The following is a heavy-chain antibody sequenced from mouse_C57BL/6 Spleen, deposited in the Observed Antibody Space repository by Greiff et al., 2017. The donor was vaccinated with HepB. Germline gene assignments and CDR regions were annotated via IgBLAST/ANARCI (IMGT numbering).Heavy chain of an antibody. V-gene: IGHV1-81*01. Sequence: VQLQQSGAELARPGASVKLSCKASGYTFTSYGISWVKQRTGQGLEWIGEIYPRSGNTYYNEKFKGKATLTADKSSSTAYMELRSLTSEDSAVYFVARGDSTFLTYWGKGTTLTVSS. CDR1: GYTFTSYG. J-gene: IGHJ2*01. CDR3: ARGDSTFLTY. D-gene: IGHD5-1*01. CDR2: IYPRSGNT.